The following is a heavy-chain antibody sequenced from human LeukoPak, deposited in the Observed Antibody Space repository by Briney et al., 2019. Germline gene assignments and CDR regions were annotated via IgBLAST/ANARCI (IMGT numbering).Heavy chain of an antibody. CDR1: GGSISNHY. D-gene: IGHD6-6*01. J-gene: IGHJ4*02. CDR2: IYTSGST. CDR3: ARLKQLDIDY. V-gene: IGHV4-4*07. Sequence: SETLSLTCTVSGGSISNHYWSWIRQPAGKGLEWIGRIYTSGSTNYNPSLKSRVTISIDKSKNQFSLKLTSVTAADTAVYYCARLKQLDIDYWGQGTLVTVSS.